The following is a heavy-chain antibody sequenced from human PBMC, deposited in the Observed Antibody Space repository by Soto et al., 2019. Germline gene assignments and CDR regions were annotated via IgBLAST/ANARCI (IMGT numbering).Heavy chain of an antibody. CDR2: IYSSGST. V-gene: IGHV4-61*08. J-gene: IGHJ1*01. D-gene: IGHD1-26*01. CDR3: ARDRYGTPSSYIRTGHLIIACTGQH. CDR1: GGSVSSGDYY. Sequence: SETLSLTCTVSGGSVSSGDYYWSWIRQPPGEGLEWIGYIYSSGSTNYNPSLKSRVTISVDTSKDQFSLKLTSVTSADTAVYHCARDRYGTPSSYIRTGHLIIACTGQH.